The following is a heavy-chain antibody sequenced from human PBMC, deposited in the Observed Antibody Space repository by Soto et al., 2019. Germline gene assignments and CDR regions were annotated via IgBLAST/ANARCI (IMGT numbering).Heavy chain of an antibody. V-gene: IGHV1-69*13. D-gene: IGHD3-3*01. CDR3: ARDRSSGFLKWFDP. CDR2: IIPIFGTA. J-gene: IGHJ5*02. Sequence: GGSVKVSCKASGGTFSSYAISWVRQAPGQGLEWMGGIIPIFGTANYAQKFQGRVTITADESTSTAYMELSSLRSEDTAVYYCARDRSSGFLKWFDPWGQGTLVTVSS. CDR1: GGTFSSYA.